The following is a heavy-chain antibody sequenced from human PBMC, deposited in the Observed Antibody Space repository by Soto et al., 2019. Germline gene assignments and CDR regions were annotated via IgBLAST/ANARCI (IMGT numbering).Heavy chain of an antibody. CDR3: AREVAAAGTSEPDSYYYGMDP. CDR1: GGSISSGDYY. Sequence: SETLSLTCTVSGGSISSGDYYWSWIRQPPGKGLEWIGYIYYSGSTYYNPSLKSRVTISVDTSKNQFSLKLSSVTAADTAVYYCAREVAAAGTSEPDSYYYGMDPWGQGTLVTVSS. CDR2: IYYSGST. J-gene: IGHJ5*02. V-gene: IGHV4-30-4*01. D-gene: IGHD6-13*01.